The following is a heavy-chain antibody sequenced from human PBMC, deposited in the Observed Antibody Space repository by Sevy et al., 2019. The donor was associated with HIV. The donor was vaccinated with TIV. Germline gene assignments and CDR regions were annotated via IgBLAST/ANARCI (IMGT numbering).Heavy chain of an antibody. CDR1: GVSISGYY. V-gene: IGHV4-59*01. CDR2: IYYSGMT. Sequence: SETLSLTCTVSGVSISGYYWSWIRQSPGKGLEWIGYIYYSGMTNYNPSLKSRVTISDETCKNQFSLKLNSVTAADTAVYYCARAAAEYYYGMDVWGQGTKVTVSS. CDR3: ARAAAEYYYGMDV. D-gene: IGHD6-25*01. J-gene: IGHJ6*02.